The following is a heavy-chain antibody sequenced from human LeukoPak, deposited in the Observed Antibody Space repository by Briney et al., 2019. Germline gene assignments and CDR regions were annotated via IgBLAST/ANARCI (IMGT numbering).Heavy chain of an antibody. V-gene: IGHV3-23*01. D-gene: IGHD2-2*01. CDR2: ISGSGGST. J-gene: IGHJ4*02. CDR1: GFTFSSYA. CDR3: AKGAHVVVPAAILFDN. Sequence: GSLRLSCAASGFTFSSYAMSWIRQAPGKGLEWVSTISGSGGSTYYADSVKGRFAISRDNSKNTLYLQMNSLRAEDTAVYYCAKGAHVVVPAAILFDNWGQGTLVAVSS.